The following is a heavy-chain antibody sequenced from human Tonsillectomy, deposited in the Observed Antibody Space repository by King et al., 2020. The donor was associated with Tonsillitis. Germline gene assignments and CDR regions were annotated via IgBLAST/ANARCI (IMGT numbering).Heavy chain of an antibody. CDR3: ARHRAAGGGYYYGMDV. CDR2: IYLLNSDT. D-gene: IGHD6-13*01. V-gene: IGHV5-51*01. J-gene: IGHJ6*02. Sequence: GQLVQFGAEVKKPGESLKISCKGSGYSFTDYWFGWVRQMLGMGLEWMAIIYLLNSDTRNNPSFQGQVPIPADKSIITAYLKWSSLKASDTAIYYCARHRAAGGGYYYGMDVWGQGTTVTVSS. CDR1: GYSFTDYW.